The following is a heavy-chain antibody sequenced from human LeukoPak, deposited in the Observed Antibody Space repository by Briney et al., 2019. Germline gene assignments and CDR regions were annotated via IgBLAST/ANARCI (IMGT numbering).Heavy chain of an antibody. CDR1: GGSIDSYY. V-gene: IGHV4-59*01. J-gene: IGHJ4*02. CDR2: IYYTGST. CDR3: ARVYQSAEYYFDY. D-gene: IGHD2-2*01. Sequence: PSETLSLTCTVSGGSIDSYYWGWIRQPPGKGLEWIGYIYYTGSTEYHPSLKSRVTISLDTSKNQFSLKLTSVTAADTAVYYCARVYQSAEYYFDYWGQGNLVSVSS.